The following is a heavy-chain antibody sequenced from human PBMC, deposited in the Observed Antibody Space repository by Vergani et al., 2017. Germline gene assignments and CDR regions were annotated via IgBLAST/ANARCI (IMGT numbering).Heavy chain of an antibody. Sequence: EVQVVESGGGLVQPGGSLRLSCAASGFTVSSNYMSWVRQAPGKGLEWVSVIYSGGSTYYADSVKGRFTISRHNSKNTLYLQMNSLRAEDTAVYYCARERVVMIATTTYYYYYSGMDVWGQGTTVTVS. CDR2: IYSGGST. V-gene: IGHV3-53*04. CDR1: GFTVSSNY. CDR3: ARERVVMIATTTYYYYYSGMDV. J-gene: IGHJ6*02. D-gene: IGHD5-12*01.